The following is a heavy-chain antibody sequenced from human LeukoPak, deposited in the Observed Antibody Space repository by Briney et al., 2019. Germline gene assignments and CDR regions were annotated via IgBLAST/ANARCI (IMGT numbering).Heavy chain of an antibody. CDR2: ISWNSGSI. V-gene: IGHV3-9*01. D-gene: IGHD3-9*01. CDR3: ARDLYDIIDY. CDR1: GFTFDDYA. Sequence: PGGSLRLSCAASGFTFDDYAMHWVRQAPGKGLEWVSGISWNSGSIGYADSVKGRFTISRDNAKNSLYLQMNSLRADDTAVYYCARDLYDIIDYWGQGTLVTVSS. J-gene: IGHJ4*02.